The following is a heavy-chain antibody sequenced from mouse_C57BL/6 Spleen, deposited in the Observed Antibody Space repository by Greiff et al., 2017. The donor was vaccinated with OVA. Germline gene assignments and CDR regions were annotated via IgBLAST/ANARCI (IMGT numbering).Heavy chain of an antibody. V-gene: IGHV1-54*01. Sequence: QVQLQQSGAELVRPGTSVKVSCKASGYAFTNYLIEWVKQRPGQGLEWIGVINPGSGGTNYNEKFKGKATLTADKSSSTAYMQLSSLTSEDSAVYFCARWTVGNFDCWGQGTTLTVSS. CDR1: GYAFTNYL. CDR2: INPGSGGT. CDR3: ARWTVGNFDC. D-gene: IGHD1-1*01. J-gene: IGHJ2*01.